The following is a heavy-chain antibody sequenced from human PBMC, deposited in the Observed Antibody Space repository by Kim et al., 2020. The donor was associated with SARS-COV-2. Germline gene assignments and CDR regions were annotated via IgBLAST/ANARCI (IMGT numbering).Heavy chain of an antibody. V-gene: IGHV4-4*02. CDR2: IYHSGST. D-gene: IGHD3-10*01. CDR1: GGSISSSNW. J-gene: IGHJ6*02. CDR3: ARVRVVRGVRYYYGMDV. Sequence: SETLSLTCAVSGGSISSSNWWSWVRQPPGKGLEWIGEIYHSGSTNYNPSLKSRVTISVDKSKNQFSLKLSSVTAADTAVYYCARVRVVRGVRYYYGMDVWGQGTTVTVSS.